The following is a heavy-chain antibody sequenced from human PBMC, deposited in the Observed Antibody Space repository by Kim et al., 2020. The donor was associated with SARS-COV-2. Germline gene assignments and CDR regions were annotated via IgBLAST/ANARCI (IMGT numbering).Heavy chain of an antibody. V-gene: IGHV4-31*02. D-gene: IGHD4-17*01. Sequence: YNPSLKSRVTISVDTSKNQFSLKLSSVTAADTAVYYCARVGAVTTKVFDPWGQGTLVTVSS. CDR3: ARVGAVTTKVFDP. J-gene: IGHJ5*02.